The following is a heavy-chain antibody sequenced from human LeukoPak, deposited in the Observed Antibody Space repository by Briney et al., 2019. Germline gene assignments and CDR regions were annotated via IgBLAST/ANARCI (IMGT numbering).Heavy chain of an antibody. CDR3: AKGHSDFGTGFDL. V-gene: IGHV3-23*01. D-gene: IGHD4-17*01. CDR1: GFTFSDFA. J-gene: IGHJ4*02. Sequence: GGSLRLSCAASGFTFSDFAMSWVRQAPGKGLECVSVISSSGGSTYSADSVKARFIISRDNFKNTLYLQMNSLTADDTAVYYCAKGHSDFGTGFDLWGQGTLVTVPS. CDR2: ISSSGGST.